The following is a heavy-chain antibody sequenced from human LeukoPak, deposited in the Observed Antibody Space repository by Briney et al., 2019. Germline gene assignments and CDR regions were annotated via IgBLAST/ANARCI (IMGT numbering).Heavy chain of an antibody. J-gene: IGHJ3*02. D-gene: IGHD6-19*01. CDR1: GFTFRKYW. Sequence: GGSLRLSCAASGFTFRKYWLHWVRQAPGKGLVWVSRINPDDESTSYADSVKGRSTISRDNAKSTLYLQMNSLRAEDTAVYYCAKHVAGTALDAFDIWGQGTMVTVSS. CDR2: INPDDEST. CDR3: AKHVAGTALDAFDI. V-gene: IGHV3-74*01.